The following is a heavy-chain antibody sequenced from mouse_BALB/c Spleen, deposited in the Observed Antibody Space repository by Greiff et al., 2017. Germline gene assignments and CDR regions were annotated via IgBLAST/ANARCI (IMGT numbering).Heavy chain of an antibody. Sequence: EVMLVESGGGLVQPGGSRKLSCAASGFTFSSFGMHWVRQAPEKGLEWVAYISSGSSTIYYADTVKGRFTISRDNPKNTLFLQMTSLRSEDTAMYYCARSATMRAMDYWGQGTSVTVSS. CDR1: GFTFSSFG. J-gene: IGHJ4*01. V-gene: IGHV5-17*02. CDR3: ARSATMRAMDY. CDR2: ISSGSSTI. D-gene: IGHD2-4*01.